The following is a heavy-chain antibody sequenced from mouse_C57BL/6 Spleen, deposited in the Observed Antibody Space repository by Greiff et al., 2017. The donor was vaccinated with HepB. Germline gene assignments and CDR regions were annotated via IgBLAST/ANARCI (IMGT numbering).Heavy chain of an antibody. CDR1: GYTFTDYN. CDR3: ARSDYSNYVFAY. Sequence: VQLQQSGPELVKPGASVKMSCKASGYTFTDYNMHWVKQSHGKSLEWIGYINPNNGGTSYNQKFKGKATLTVNKSSSTAYMELRSLTSEDSAVYYCARSDYSNYVFAYWGQGTLVTVSA. V-gene: IGHV1-22*01. D-gene: IGHD2-5*01. J-gene: IGHJ3*01. CDR2: INPNNGGT.